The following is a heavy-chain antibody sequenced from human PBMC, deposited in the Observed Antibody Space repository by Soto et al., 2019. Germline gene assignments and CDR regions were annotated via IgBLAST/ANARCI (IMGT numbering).Heavy chain of an antibody. J-gene: IGHJ1*01. V-gene: IGHV4-39*01. Sequence: PSETLSLTCTVSGGSIRSTTYYWGWIRQPPGKGLEWIASIYYSGRTDYNPSLKGRVNISVDMSKNQFSLRLSSVTAADTVVYYCATHNWDLDPWGQGTLVTVSS. D-gene: IGHD1-7*01. CDR1: GGSIRSTTYY. CDR2: IYYSGRT. CDR3: ATHNWDLDP.